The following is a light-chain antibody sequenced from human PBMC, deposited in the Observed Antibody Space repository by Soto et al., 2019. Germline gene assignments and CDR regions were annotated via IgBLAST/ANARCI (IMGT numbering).Light chain of an antibody. CDR3: QQYDGSWT. J-gene: IGKJ1*01. CDR1: QSIGSS. V-gene: IGKV1-5*03. Sequence: DIQMTQSPSTLSASVGDRVTITCRASQSIGSSLAWYQQKLGKAPKLLIYKASSLESGVPSRFSGSGSGTEFNLAISSLQPDDFATYYCQQYDGSWTFGQGTKVEIK. CDR2: KAS.